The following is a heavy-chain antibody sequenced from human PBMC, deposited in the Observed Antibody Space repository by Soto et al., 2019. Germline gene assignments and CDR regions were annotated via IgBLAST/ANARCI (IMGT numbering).Heavy chain of an antibody. D-gene: IGHD2-15*01. CDR1: GYTFTSYG. CDR2: ISAYNGNT. CDR3: ARYCSGGSCYGGGDYFDY. V-gene: IGHV1-18*01. J-gene: IGHJ4*02. Sequence: QVQLVQSGAEVKKPGASVKVSCKASGYTFTSYGISWVRQAPGQGLEWMGWISAYNGNTNYAQKLQGRVTMNTDTSTSTAYMELRSLRSDDTAVYYCARYCSGGSCYGGGDYFDYWGQGTLVTVSS.